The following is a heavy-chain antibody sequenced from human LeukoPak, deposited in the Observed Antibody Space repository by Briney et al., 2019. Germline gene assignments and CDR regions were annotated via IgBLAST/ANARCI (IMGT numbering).Heavy chain of an antibody. CDR2: IYHSGST. V-gene: IGHV4-4*02. J-gene: IGHJ3*02. CDR3: ARGGRIQYYYDSSGPTGGDAFDI. D-gene: IGHD3-22*01. CDR1: GGSVSSSNW. Sequence: SGTLSLTCAVSGGSVSSSNWWSWVRKPPGKGLEWIGEIYHSGSTNYNPSLKSRVTISVDKSKNQFSLKLSSVTAADTAVYYCARGGRIQYYYDSSGPTGGDAFDIWGQGTMVTVSS.